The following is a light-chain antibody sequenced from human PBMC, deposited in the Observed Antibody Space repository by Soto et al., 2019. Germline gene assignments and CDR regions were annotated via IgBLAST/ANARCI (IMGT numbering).Light chain of an antibody. Sequence: SYELTQPPSVSVSPGQTANITCSGDKLGNKYASWYQQKPGRSPVLVIYQDNKRPSGIPERFSGSNSGNTATLTISGTQAMDEADYYCQTWDGSTVVFGGGTELTVL. V-gene: IGLV3-1*01. J-gene: IGLJ2*01. CDR1: KLGNKY. CDR2: QDN. CDR3: QTWDGSTVV.